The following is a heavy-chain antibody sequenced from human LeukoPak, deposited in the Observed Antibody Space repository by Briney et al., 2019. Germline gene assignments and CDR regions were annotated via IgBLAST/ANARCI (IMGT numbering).Heavy chain of an antibody. J-gene: IGHJ3*01. CDR1: GFTFDDYG. D-gene: IGHD3-22*01. CDR2: INWNGDST. CDR3: SAGEGYYDSSDYYSAWAFNV. V-gene: IGHV3-20*04. Sequence: GGSLRLSCAASGFTFDDYGMSWVRQAPGKGLEWVSGINWNGDSTGYADSVKGRFTISRDNAKNSLYLQMNSLRAEDTAVYYCSAGEGYYDSSDYYSAWAFNVWGQGTMVTVSS.